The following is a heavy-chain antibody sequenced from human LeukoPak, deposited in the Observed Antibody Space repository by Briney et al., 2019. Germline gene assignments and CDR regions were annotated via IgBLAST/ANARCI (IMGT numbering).Heavy chain of an antibody. J-gene: IGHJ4*02. CDR2: IYYSGST. D-gene: IGHD3-9*01. Sequence: SETLSLTCTVSGGSISSYYWSWIRQPPGKGLEWIGYIYYSGSTNYNPSLKSRVTISVDTSKNQSSLKLSSVTAADTAVYYCARTSDILTGYTIPFFYWGQGTLVTVSS. CDR1: GGSISSYY. V-gene: IGHV4-59*08. CDR3: ARTSDILTGYTIPFFY.